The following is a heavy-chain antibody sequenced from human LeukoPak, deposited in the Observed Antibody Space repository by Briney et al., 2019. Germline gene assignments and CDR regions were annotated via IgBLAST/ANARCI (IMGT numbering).Heavy chain of an antibody. CDR1: GYTFTGYY. J-gene: IGHJ4*02. CDR3: ARYSGYEFYYDY. V-gene: IGHV1-2*02. Sequence: GASVKVSCKASGYTFTGYYMHWVRQAPGQGLEWMGWINPNSGGTNYAQKFQGRVNMTRDTSISTAYMELSRLRSDDTAVYYCARYSGYEFYYDYWGQGTLVTVSS. D-gene: IGHD5-12*01. CDR2: INPNSGGT.